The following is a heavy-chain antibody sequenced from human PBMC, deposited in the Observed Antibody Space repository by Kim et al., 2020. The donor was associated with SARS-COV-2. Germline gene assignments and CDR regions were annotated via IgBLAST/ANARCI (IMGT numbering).Heavy chain of an antibody. CDR1: GFTFSSYW. Sequence: GGSLRLSCVASGFTFSSYWMHWVRQAPGKGLVWVSRVNSDGSSTSYADPVKGRFTISRDNARNTLYLQMNSLRAEDTAVYYCARPFNGYVWDKFDYWGQG. J-gene: IGHJ4*02. CDR3: ARPFNGYVWDKFDY. D-gene: IGHD3-16*01. CDR2: VNSDGSST. V-gene: IGHV3-74*01.